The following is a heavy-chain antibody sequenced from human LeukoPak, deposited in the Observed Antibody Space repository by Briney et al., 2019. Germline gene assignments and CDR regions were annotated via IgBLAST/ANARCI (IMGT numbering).Heavy chain of an antibody. V-gene: IGHV3-23*01. CDR2: ISGSGGST. Sequence: HPGGSLRLSCAASGFTFSGYAMSWVRQAPGKGLEWVSAISGSGGSTYYADSVKGRFTISRDNSRDTLYLQMNSLRAEDTAVYYCAKGYYDYVWGSYYLDYWRQGTLVTVSS. J-gene: IGHJ4*02. CDR1: GFTFSGYA. CDR3: AKGYYDYVWGSYYLDY. D-gene: IGHD3-16*01.